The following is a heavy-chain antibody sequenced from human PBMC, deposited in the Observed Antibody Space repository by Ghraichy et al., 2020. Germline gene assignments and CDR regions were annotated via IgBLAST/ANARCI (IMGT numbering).Heavy chain of an antibody. J-gene: IGHJ6*02. D-gene: IGHD3-9*01. CDR1: GFTFSSYS. CDR3: ARELYFDWLYGMDV. V-gene: IGHV3-48*02. Sequence: GGSLRLSCAASGFTFSSYSMNWVRQAPGKGLEWVSYISSSSSTIYYADSVKGRFTISRDNAKNSLYLQMNSLRDEDTAVYYCARELYFDWLYGMDVWGQGTTVTVSS. CDR2: ISSSSSTI.